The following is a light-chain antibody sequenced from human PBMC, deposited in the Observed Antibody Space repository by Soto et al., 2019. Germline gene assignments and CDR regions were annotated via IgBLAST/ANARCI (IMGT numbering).Light chain of an antibody. CDR3: QLYGASPYST. J-gene: IGKJ3*01. CDR2: DAS. Sequence: EIVLTQSPGTLSLSPGERATLSCRTSQSVGSSYLAWYQQNPGQAPRLLIYDASSRATGIPDRFSGSGSGTDFTLTITRLEPEDFAMYHCQLYGASPYSTFGPGTKVDIK. CDR1: QSVGSSY. V-gene: IGKV3-20*01.